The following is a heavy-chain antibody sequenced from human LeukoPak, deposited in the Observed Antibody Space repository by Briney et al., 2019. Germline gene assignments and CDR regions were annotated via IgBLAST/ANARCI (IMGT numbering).Heavy chain of an antibody. V-gene: IGHV4-59*01. J-gene: IGHJ3*02. Sequence: SETLSLTCTVSGGSISSYYWSWIRQPPGKGLEWIGYIYYSGSTNYNPSLKSRVTISVDTPKNQFSLKLSSVTAADTAVYYCARATGYYGSGSYYNGAFDIWGQGTMVTVSS. CDR1: GGSISSYY. CDR2: IYYSGST. CDR3: ARATGYYGSGSYYNGAFDI. D-gene: IGHD3-10*01.